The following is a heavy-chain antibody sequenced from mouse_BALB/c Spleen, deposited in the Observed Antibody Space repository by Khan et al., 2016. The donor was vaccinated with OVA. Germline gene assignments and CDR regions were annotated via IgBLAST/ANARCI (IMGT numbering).Heavy chain of an antibody. D-gene: IGHD1-1*02. CDR2: IDPANGNN. CDR1: GFNIKDTY. Sequence: EVQLQESGAELVKPGASVKLSCTSSGFNIKDTYIHWVMPRPEQGLEWIGRIDPANGNNKYDPQFQGKATITADTYSNTAYLQLSRLTSEDTAIYYCARGRWSYAMDYWCQGTSITVSS. CDR3: ARGRWSYAMDY. V-gene: IGHV14-3*02. J-gene: IGHJ4*01.